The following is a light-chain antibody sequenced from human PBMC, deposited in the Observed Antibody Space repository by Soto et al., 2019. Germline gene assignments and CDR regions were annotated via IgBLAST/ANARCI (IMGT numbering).Light chain of an antibody. V-gene: IGLV2-14*01. CDR3: SSYITSSTFNWV. CDR1: SSDIGGYNY. Sequence: QSVLTQPASVSGSPGQSITISCTGTSSDIGGYNYVSWYQQHPGKAPKLMIYDVSNRPSGVSNRFSGSKSGNTASLTISGLQAEDEADYFCSSYITSSTFNWVFGGGTQLTVL. CDR2: DVS. J-gene: IGLJ3*02.